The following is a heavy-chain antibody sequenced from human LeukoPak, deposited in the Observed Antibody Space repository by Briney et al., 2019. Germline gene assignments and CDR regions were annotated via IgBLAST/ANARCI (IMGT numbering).Heavy chain of an antibody. V-gene: IGHV4-31*11. CDR1: GGSISSGGYS. J-gene: IGHJ3*02. Sequence: SETLSLTCAVSGGSISSGGYSWSWIRQPPGKGLEWIGYIYYSGSTFYNPSLKSRVTISVDTSKNQFSLKLSSVTAADAAVYYCARDLTAQAFDIWGQGTMVTVSS. CDR2: IYYSGST. CDR3: ARDLTAQAFDI. D-gene: IGHD1-14*01.